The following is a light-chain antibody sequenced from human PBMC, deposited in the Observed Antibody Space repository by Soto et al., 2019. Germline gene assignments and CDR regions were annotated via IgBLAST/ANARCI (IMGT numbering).Light chain of an antibody. CDR2: EIS. CDR3: QQRSNSIT. Sequence: EIALTQSPATLSLSPGERATLSCRASQSVNSDLAWFQQKPGQAPRLLIYEISSSATGIPARFSGSGFGTDFTLTISSIAPEYFAVDDCQQRSNSITFGQGTRLEIK. CDR1: QSVNSD. J-gene: IGKJ5*01. V-gene: IGKV3-11*01.